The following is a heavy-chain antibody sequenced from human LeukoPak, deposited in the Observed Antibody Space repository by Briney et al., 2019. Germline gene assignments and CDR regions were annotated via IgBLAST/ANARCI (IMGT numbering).Heavy chain of an antibody. CDR3: TRAAFQYGSGSYPFDY. CDR2: ISGSGGST. CDR1: GFTFSSYA. Sequence: GGSLRLSCAASGFTFSSYAMSWVRQAPGKGLEWVSAISGSGGSTYYADSVKGRFTISRDNAKNSLYLQMNSLRAEDTAVYYCTRAAFQYGSGSYPFDYWGQGTLVTVSS. D-gene: IGHD3-10*01. J-gene: IGHJ4*02. V-gene: IGHV3-23*01.